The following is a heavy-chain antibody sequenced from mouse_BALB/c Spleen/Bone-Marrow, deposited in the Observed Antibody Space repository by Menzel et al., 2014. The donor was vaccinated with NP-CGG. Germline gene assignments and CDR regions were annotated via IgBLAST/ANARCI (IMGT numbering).Heavy chain of an antibody. J-gene: IGHJ3*01. CDR2: IDPSDSYT. V-gene: IGHV1S127*01. CDR1: GYTFTSYW. Sequence: QVQLQQSGAELVKPGASVKMSCKASGYTFTSYWMHWVKQRPGLGLEWIGTIDPSDSYTSYNQKFKGKATLTVDTSSSTAYMQLSSLTSEDSAVYYCTRMWAYWGQGTLVTVSA. CDR3: TRMWAY.